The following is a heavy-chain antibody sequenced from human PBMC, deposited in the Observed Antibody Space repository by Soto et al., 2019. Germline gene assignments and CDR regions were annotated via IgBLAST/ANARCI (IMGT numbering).Heavy chain of an antibody. D-gene: IGHD6-6*01. CDR2: ISYDGSNK. CDR1: GFTFSGYA. V-gene: IGHV3-30-3*01. Sequence: WWSLRLSCAASGFTFSGYAMHWVRQAPGKGMEWVAVISYDGSNKYYADSVKGRFTISRDNSKNTLYLQMNSLRAEDTAVYYCATRYSSSSGDYYYYGMDVWGQGTTVTVSS. CDR3: ATRYSSSSGDYYYYGMDV. J-gene: IGHJ6*02.